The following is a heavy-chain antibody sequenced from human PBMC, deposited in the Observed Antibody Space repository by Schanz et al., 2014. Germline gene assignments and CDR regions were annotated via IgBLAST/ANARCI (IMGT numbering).Heavy chain of an antibody. J-gene: IGHJ6*02. D-gene: IGHD1-1*01. V-gene: IGHV3-23*04. Sequence: EVQLVESGGGLVQPGGSLRLSCAASGFTFSRYSMNWVRQAPGKGLEWVSAISSTGGSTYYADSVKGRFTISRDNSKNTLSLLVNSLRGEDTATYYCAKAFRTTKYYGMDVWGQGTTVTVS. CDR1: GFTFSRYS. CDR2: ISSTGGST. CDR3: AKAFRTTKYYGMDV.